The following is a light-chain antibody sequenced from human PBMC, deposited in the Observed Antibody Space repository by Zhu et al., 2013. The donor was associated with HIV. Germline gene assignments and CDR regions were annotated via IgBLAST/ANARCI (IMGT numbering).Light chain of an antibody. CDR3: QKYDTAPRT. V-gene: IGKV1-5*01. Sequence: DIWMTQSPSTLSASVGDRVTLTCRASQNIAGWLAWYQQKSGKAPKLLIFAASSPQTGVPSRFSGFGSGTDFTLIISSLQPADVATYYCQKYDTAPRTFGQGTKVEIK. J-gene: IGKJ1*01. CDR1: QNIAGW. CDR2: AAS.